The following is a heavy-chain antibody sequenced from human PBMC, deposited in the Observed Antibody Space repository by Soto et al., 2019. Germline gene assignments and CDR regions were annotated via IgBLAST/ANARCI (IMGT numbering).Heavy chain of an antibody. CDR3: ARDVRPTGLAYFDL. Sequence: QVQLQESVPGLVKPSETLSLTCSFSGGSMRRYYWSWSRQPPAKGLQWIGNIHETGSTNYNASLKNRVTISLDTSKSAFTLPLASVTAADTAVYYCARDVRPTGLAYFDLWGRGTLVTVSS. V-gene: IGHV4-59*12. J-gene: IGHJ2*01. D-gene: IGHD1-1*01. CDR2: IHETGST. CDR1: GGSMRRYY.